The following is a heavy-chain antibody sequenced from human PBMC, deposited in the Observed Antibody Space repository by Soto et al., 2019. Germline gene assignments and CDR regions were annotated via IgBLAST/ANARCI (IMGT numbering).Heavy chain of an antibody. CDR1: GVSFNSYD. Sequence: GGSLRLSCAASGVSFNSYDMHWVRQAPGKGPEWVAIISYDGSNTYYSDSVRGRFTISRDNSKDTLYLQMHSLRSEDTAIYYCARISRYCSGGDYHAWGQGTQVTVS. D-gene: IGHD2-15*01. CDR2: ISYDGSNT. V-gene: IGHV3-30*03. CDR3: ARISRYCSGGDYHA. J-gene: IGHJ5*02.